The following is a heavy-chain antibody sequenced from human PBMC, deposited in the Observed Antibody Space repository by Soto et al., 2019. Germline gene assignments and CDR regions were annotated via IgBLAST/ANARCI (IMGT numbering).Heavy chain of an antibody. D-gene: IGHD3-22*01. V-gene: IGHV3-30*18. Sequence: QVQLVESGGGVVQPGRSLRLSCAASGFTFSSYGMHWVRQAPGKGLEWVAVISYDGSNKYYADSVKGRFTISRDNSKNTLYLQMNSLRAEDTAVYYCAKAFRYYDSSGGHWFDHWGQGTLVTVSS. CDR3: AKAFRYYDSSGGHWFDH. J-gene: IGHJ5*02. CDR2: ISYDGSNK. CDR1: GFTFSSYG.